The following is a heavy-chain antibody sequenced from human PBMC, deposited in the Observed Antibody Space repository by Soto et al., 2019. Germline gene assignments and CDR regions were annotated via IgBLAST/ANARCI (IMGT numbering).Heavy chain of an antibody. J-gene: IGHJ4*02. CDR3: MNYNSGWKY. V-gene: IGHV4-39*01. CDR2: ISYSGST. CDR1: GVSISSHGYF. Sequence: PSETLSLTCTVSGVSISSHGYFWGWIRQPPGKGLEWIGMISYSGSTYYSTSLKSRVTISADTSKNQLSLRLSSVTAADTAVFHCMNYNSGWKYWGQGTVVTVSS. D-gene: IGHD5-12*01.